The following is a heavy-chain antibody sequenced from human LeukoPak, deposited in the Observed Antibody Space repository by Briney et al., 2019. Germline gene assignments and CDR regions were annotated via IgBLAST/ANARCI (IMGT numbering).Heavy chain of an antibody. CDR3: ARDFRGGYDFWSGYYTPYYFDY. CDR2: IYYSGST. CDR1: GGSISSSSYY. Sequence: SETLSLTRTVSGGSISSSSYYWGWIRQPPGKGLEWIGSIYYSGSTYHNPSLKSRATISVDTSKNQFSLKLSSVTAADTAVYYCARDFRGGYDFWSGYYTPYYFDYWGQGTLVTVSS. V-gene: IGHV4-39*07. D-gene: IGHD3-3*01. J-gene: IGHJ4*02.